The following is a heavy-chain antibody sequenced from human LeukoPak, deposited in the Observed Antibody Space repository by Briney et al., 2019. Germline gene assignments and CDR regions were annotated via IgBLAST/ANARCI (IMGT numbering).Heavy chain of an antibody. CDR1: GFTFSSHW. V-gene: IGHV3-7*01. D-gene: IGHD4-17*01. Sequence: PGGSLRLSCAASGFTFSSHWMHWVRQAPGKGLEWVANIKQDGSEKYYVDSVKGRFTISRDNAKNSLYLQMNSLRAEDTAVYYCARDPYGDYDYWGQGTLVTVSS. CDR2: IKQDGSEK. CDR3: ARDPYGDYDY. J-gene: IGHJ4*02.